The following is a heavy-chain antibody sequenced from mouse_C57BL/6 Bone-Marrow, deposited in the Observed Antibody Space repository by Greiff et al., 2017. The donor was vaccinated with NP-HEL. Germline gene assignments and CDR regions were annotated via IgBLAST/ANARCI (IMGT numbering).Heavy chain of an antibody. J-gene: IGHJ2*01. CDR1: GFSLSTSGMG. CDR3: ARKGITKVEFGY. V-gene: IGHV8-12*01. CDR2: LYWDDDN. Sequence: QVTLKESGPGILQSSQTLSLTCSFSGFSLSTSGMGVSWIRQPSGKGLEWLAHLYWDDDNRYNPSLKRRLTISKDTSRNQVFIKITSVDTADTATYYCARKGITKVEFGYWGQGTTLTVAS. D-gene: IGHD1-1*02.